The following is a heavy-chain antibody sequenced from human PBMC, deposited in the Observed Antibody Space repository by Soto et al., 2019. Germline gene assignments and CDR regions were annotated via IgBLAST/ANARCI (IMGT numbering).Heavy chain of an antibody. V-gene: IGHV2-5*02. D-gene: IGHD3-3*01. CDR3: AHRRAFIGVVYGMDV. CDR1: GFSLTTVGVG. Sequence: QITLKESGPTLVKPTQTLTLTCAFSGFSLTTVGVGVGWIRQPPGKALEWLALIYWDDDKRYSPSLKTRLSINKDTSKNQVVLMMTNMDPVDTGTYYCAHRRAFIGVVYGMDVWGQGTTVTVSS. J-gene: IGHJ6*02. CDR2: IYWDDDK.